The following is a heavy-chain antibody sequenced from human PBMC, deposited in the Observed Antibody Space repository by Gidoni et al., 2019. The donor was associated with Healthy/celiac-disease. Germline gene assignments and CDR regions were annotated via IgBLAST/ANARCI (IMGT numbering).Heavy chain of an antibody. CDR3: ARGSPVRGGDCYHLDY. Sequence: QVQLVQSGAAVTKPGSSVKVSCKASGGTFSSYDISWVRQAPGQGLEWMGGIIPIFGTANYAQKFQGRVTITADESTSTAYMELSSLRSEDTAVYYCARGSPVRGGDCYHLDYWGQGTLVTVSS. V-gene: IGHV1-69*01. J-gene: IGHJ4*02. CDR2: IIPIFGTA. CDR1: GGTFSSYD. D-gene: IGHD2-21*02.